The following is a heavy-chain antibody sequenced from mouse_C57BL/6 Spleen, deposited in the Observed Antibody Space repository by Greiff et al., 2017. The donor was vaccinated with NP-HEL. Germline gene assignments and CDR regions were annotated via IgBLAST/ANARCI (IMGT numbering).Heavy chain of an antibody. D-gene: IGHD1-1*01. Sequence: QVQLQQPGTALVKPGASVKLSCKASGYTFTSYWLHWVKQRPGQGLEWIGNINPRNGGTNYNEKFKSKATLTVDKSSSTAYMQLSSLTSEDSAVYYCAYYGSSYGFAYWGQGTLVTVSA. CDR3: AYYGSSYGFAY. V-gene: IGHV1-53*01. CDR1: GYTFTSYW. CDR2: INPRNGGT. J-gene: IGHJ3*01.